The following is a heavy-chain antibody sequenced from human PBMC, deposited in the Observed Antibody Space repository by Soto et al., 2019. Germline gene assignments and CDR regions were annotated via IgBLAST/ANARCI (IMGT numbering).Heavy chain of an antibody. D-gene: IGHD3-10*01. J-gene: IGHJ3*02. Sequence: EVQLLDSGGGLVQPGGSLRLSCAASGFTFSSYAMSLVRQAPGKGLEWVSSISGSGGGTYYADSVKGRFTISRDNSKNTLYLETNSLRAEDTAVFYCAKSRGSGTYFNPSDAFDIWGQGTMVTVSS. CDR3: AKSRGSGTYFNPSDAFDI. CDR2: ISGSGGGT. V-gene: IGHV3-23*01. CDR1: GFTFSSYA.